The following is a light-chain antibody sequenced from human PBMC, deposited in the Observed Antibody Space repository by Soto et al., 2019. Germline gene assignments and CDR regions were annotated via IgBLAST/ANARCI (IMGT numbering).Light chain of an antibody. CDR3: SSYTSSSTRV. CDR1: SSDVGAYDF. V-gene: IGLV2-14*03. Sequence: QSVLTQPASVSGSPGHSITISCTGTSSDVGAYDFVSWYQQHPDKAPKLMIYEISNRPSGVSNRFSDSKSVNTATLSISGLKAEDEADYYCSSYTSSSTRVLGTGTKVTVL. J-gene: IGLJ1*01. CDR2: EIS.